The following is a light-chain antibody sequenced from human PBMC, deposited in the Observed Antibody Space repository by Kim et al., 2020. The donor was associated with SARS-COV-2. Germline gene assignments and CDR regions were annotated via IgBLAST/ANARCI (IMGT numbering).Light chain of an antibody. J-gene: IGKJ1*01. V-gene: IGKV3-20*01. CDR2: GAS. Sequence: SPGERATLSCRARQRVSSRYLGWYQHKRGQAPRRLISGASGRASGVPDRVSGSGSGTDFILTISRLEPEDFAVYYCQYYGGSSWTFGQGTKVDIK. CDR3: QYYGGSSWT. CDR1: QRVSSRY.